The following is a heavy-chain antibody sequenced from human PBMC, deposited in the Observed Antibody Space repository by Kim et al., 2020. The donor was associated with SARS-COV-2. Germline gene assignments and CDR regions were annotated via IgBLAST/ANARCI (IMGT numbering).Heavy chain of an antibody. CDR2: IIPIFHTA. J-gene: IGHJ6*02. CDR1: GGTFSSYA. Sequence: SVKVSCKASGGTFSSYAISWVRQAPGQGLEWMGGIIPIFHTANYAQKFQGRVTITADESTSTAYMELSSLRSEDTAVYYCARNYWGSGYYYYGMDVWGQGTTVTVSS. D-gene: IGHD7-27*01. V-gene: IGHV1-69*13. CDR3: ARNYWGSGYYYYGMDV.